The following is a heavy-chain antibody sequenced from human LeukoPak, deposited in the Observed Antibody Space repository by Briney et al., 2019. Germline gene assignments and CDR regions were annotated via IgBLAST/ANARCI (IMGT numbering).Heavy chain of an antibody. V-gene: IGHV5-51*01. J-gene: IGHJ4*02. CDR1: GYSFTNYW. D-gene: IGHD4-11*01. CDR2: IYPGDSDT. CDR3: ARRGEYSNGLDYYFDY. Sequence: GESLKISCKGSGYSFTNYWIGWMRQMPGKGLEWMGIIYPGDSDTRYSPSFQGQVTISAGKSISTAYLQWSSLKASDTAMYYCARRGEYSNGLDYYFDYWGQGTLVTVSS.